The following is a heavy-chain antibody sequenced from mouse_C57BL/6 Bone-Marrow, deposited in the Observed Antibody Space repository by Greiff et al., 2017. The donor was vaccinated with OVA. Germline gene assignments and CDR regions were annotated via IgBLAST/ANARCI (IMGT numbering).Heavy chain of an antibody. V-gene: IGHV1-15*01. CDR2: IDPETGGT. CDR1: GYTFTDYE. J-gene: IGHJ3*01. Sequence: VQLQQSGAELVRPGASVTLSCKASGYTFTDYEMHWVKQTPVHGLEWIGAIDPETGGTAYNQKFTGKAILTADKSSSTAYMELRSLTSEDSAVYYCTGLPAWFAYWGQGTLVTVSA. CDR3: TGLPAWFAY. D-gene: IGHD6-1*01.